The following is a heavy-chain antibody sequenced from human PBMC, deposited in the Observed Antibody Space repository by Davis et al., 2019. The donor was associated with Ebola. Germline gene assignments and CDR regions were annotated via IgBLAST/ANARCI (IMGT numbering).Heavy chain of an antibody. CDR3: AREWGIAARPGPIDY. CDR2: ISGSGSST. J-gene: IGHJ4*02. V-gene: IGHV3-23*01. Sequence: GESLKISCAASGFTFSSYAMSWVRQAPGKGLEWVSAISGSGSSTYYADSVKGRFTISRDNSKNTLYLQMNSLRAEDTAVYYCAREWGIAARPGPIDYWGQGTLVTVSS. D-gene: IGHD6-6*01. CDR1: GFTFSSYA.